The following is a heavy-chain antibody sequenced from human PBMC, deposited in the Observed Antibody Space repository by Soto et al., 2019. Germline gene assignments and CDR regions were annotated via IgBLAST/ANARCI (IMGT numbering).Heavy chain of an antibody. Sequence: QVQLVQSGAEVKKSGASVKVSCKASGYTFTSYGISWVRQAPGQGLEWMGWISAYNGNTNYAQKLQGRVTMTTDTPPSTANMELRSRSCDETDVYYCARGWELGVTAQDAFDIWGQGTMVTVSS. CDR3: ARGWELGVTAQDAFDI. V-gene: IGHV1-18*01. CDR2: ISAYNGNT. CDR1: GYTFTSYG. D-gene: IGHD1-26*01. J-gene: IGHJ3*02.